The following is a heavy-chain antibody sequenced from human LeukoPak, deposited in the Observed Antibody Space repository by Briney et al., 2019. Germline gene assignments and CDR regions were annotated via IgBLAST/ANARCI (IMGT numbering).Heavy chain of an antibody. CDR3: AKDFSIVGATRFDY. Sequence: PGGSLRLSCAASGFTFSSYAMSWVRQAPGKGLEWVSAISGSGDSTYYADSVKGRFTISRDNSKNTLYLQMNSLRAEDTAVYYCAKDFSIVGATRFDYWGQGTLVTVSS. D-gene: IGHD1-26*01. J-gene: IGHJ4*02. CDR1: GFTFSSYA. CDR2: ISGSGDST. V-gene: IGHV3-23*01.